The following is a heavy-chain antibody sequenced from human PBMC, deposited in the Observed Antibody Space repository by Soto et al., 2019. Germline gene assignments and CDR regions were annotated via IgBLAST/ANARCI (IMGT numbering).Heavy chain of an antibody. J-gene: IGHJ4*02. V-gene: IGHV3-9*01. CDR2: ISWNSGSI. CDR1: GFTFDDYA. CDR3: AKASYTAGGWLLGLPDY. D-gene: IGHD3-9*01. Sequence: EVQLVESGGGLVQPGRSLRLSCAASGFTFDDYAMHWVRQAPGKGLEWVSGISWNSGSIGYADSVKGRFTISRDNAKNSLYLQMNSLRAEDTALYYCAKASYTAGGWLLGLPDYWGQGTLVTVSS.